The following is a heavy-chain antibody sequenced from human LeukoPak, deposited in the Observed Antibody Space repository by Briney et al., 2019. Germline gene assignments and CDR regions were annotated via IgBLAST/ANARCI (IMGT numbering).Heavy chain of an antibody. CDR3: ARGRFKGFGELFHY. Sequence: SETLSLTCAVSGGSISSGGYSWSWIRQPPGKGPEWIGYIYHSGSTYYNPSLKSRVTISVDRSKNQFSLKLSSVTAADTAVYYCARGRFKGFGELFHYWGQGTLVTVSS. CDR1: GGSISSGGYS. D-gene: IGHD3-10*01. V-gene: IGHV4-30-2*01. CDR2: IYHSGST. J-gene: IGHJ4*02.